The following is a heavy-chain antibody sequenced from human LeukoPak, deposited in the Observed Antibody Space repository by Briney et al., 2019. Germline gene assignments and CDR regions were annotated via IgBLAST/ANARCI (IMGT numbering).Heavy chain of an antibody. Sequence: GESLKSSCKGSGNSFTTYWIAWVRQMPGKGLEWMGSIYVGDSDTRYRPSFQGQVAISADKSINTAYLQWSSLKASDTAMYYCARVVDYDTSGYQTKNWFDPWGQGTLVTVSS. CDR2: IYVGDSDT. V-gene: IGHV5-51*01. J-gene: IGHJ5*02. D-gene: IGHD3-22*01. CDR3: ARVVDYDTSGYQTKNWFDP. CDR1: GNSFTTYW.